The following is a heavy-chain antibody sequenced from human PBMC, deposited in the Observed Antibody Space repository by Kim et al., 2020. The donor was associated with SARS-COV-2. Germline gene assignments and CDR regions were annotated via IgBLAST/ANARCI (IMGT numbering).Heavy chain of an antibody. CDR3: ARHRAYSSSWYYFDY. V-gene: IGHV5-10-1*01. Sequence: GESLKISCMGSGYSFTSYWISWVRQMPGKGLEWMGRIDPSDSYTNYSPSFQGHVTISADKSISTAYLQWSSLKASDTAMYYCARHRAYSSSWYYFDYWGQGTLVTVSS. CDR2: IDPSDSYT. D-gene: IGHD6-13*01. CDR1: GYSFTSYW. J-gene: IGHJ4*02.